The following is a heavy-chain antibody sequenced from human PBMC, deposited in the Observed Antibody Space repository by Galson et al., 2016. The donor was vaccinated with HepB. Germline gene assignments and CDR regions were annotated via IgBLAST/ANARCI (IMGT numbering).Heavy chain of an antibody. CDR3: AREVAPVGIAMIRP. V-gene: IGHV3-30-3*01. Sequence: SLRLSCAASGFTFASYAMSWVRQAPGKGLEWVAVISFDGSNQYYADSVKGRFTISRDNSKSTLYLQMNTLRPEDTAVYYCAREVAPVGIAMIRPWGQGTPVTVSS. J-gene: IGHJ5*02. D-gene: IGHD3-10*01. CDR1: GFTFASYA. CDR2: ISFDGSNQ.